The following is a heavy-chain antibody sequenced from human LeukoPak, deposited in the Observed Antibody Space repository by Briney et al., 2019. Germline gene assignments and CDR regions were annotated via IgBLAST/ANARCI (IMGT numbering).Heavy chain of an antibody. Sequence: GGSLRLSCAASGLTFSSYWMSWVRQAPGKGLEWVANIKQDGSEKYYVDSVKGRFTISRDNAKNSLYLQMNSLRAEDTAVYYCVRSVLPLRWYSSSYFDYWGQGTLVTVSS. D-gene: IGHD4-23*01. CDR1: GLTFSSYW. V-gene: IGHV3-7*01. J-gene: IGHJ4*02. CDR2: IKQDGSEK. CDR3: VRSVLPLRWYSSSYFDY.